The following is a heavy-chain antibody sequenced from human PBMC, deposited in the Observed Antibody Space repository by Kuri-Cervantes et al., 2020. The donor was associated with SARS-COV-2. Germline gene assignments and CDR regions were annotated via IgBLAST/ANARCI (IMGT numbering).Heavy chain of an antibody. Sequence: GGSLRLSCAASGFTFSSYGMNWVRQAPGKGLEWVSSISSSSSYIYYADSVKGRFTISRDNSKNPLYLQMNSLKAEDTALYYCARGGYGSSWYSAYWGQGTLVTVSS. D-gene: IGHD6-13*01. J-gene: IGHJ4*02. CDR1: GFTFSSYG. CDR3: ARGGYGSSWYSAY. V-gene: IGHV3-21*01. CDR2: ISSSSSYI.